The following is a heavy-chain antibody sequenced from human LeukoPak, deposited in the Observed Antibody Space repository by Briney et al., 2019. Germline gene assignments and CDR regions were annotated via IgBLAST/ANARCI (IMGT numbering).Heavy chain of an antibody. CDR3: ARLYYYGHGTMDV. D-gene: IGHD3-10*01. CDR2: IYHSGST. Sequence: SETLSLTCTVSGGSISGYYWSWIRQPPGKGLEWIGYIYHSGSTNYNPSLKSRVTISVDTSKNQFSLKLSSVTAADTAVYYCARLYYYGHGTMDVWGQGTTVTVSS. V-gene: IGHV4-59*08. J-gene: IGHJ6*02. CDR1: GGSISGYY.